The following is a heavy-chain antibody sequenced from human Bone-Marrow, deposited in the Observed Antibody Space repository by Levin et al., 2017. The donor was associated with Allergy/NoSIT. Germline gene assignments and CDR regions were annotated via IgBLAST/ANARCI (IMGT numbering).Heavy chain of an antibody. CDR3: ARDPFAYNFGSGSYLDY. Sequence: GESLKISSAASGFAFSNYWMHWVRQAPGKGLVWVSRINRGGTSTTYAESVKGRFTISRDNAKNTQYLQMNSLRAEDTAVYYCARDPFAYNFGSGSYLDYWGQGTLVSVSS. J-gene: IGHJ4*02. CDR2: INRGGTST. D-gene: IGHD3-10*01. V-gene: IGHV3-74*01. CDR1: GFAFSNYW.